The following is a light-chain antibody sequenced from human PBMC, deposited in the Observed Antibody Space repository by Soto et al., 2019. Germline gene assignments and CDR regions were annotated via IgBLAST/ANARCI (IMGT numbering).Light chain of an antibody. CDR1: QSISDT. Sequence: EIVMTQSPATLSVSPGGRATLSCRASQSISDTLACYQQKPGQAPWRLIHRASRRATGFPGRFSGSGCGTDFPLTISRLEPEDFAVYYCQQYGSSPWTFGQGPKVDI. V-gene: IGKV3-20*01. CDR3: QQYGSSPWT. CDR2: RAS. J-gene: IGKJ1*01.